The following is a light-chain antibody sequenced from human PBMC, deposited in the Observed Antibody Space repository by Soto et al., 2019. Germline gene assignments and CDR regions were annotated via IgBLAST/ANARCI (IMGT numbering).Light chain of an antibody. CDR1: QSLAYSDGNTY. J-gene: IGKJ2*01. CDR2: KVS. CDR3: MQGTHWPPYT. Sequence: DVVMTQSPLSLPVTLGQPASISCRSSQSLAYSDGNTYLNWFQQRPGQSPRRLIYKVSNRDSGVPDRFSGSGSGTDSTLKISRVEAEDVVVSYCMQGTHWPPYTFGQGTKLEIK. V-gene: IGKV2-30*01.